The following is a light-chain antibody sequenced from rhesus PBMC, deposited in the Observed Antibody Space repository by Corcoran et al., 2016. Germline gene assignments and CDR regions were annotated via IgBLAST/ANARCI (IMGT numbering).Light chain of an antibody. CDR3: LQHNSYPLT. CDR2: AAS. V-gene: IGKV1-28*01. J-gene: IGKJ4*01. CDR1: QGISSY. Sequence: DIQMTQSPSSLSASVGDTVTITCRASQGISSYLNWFQQKPGKAPKLLISAASSWESGVPSRFSGSGSGTEFTLTISSLRPEDFEAYYCLQHNSYPLTFGGGTKVEIK.